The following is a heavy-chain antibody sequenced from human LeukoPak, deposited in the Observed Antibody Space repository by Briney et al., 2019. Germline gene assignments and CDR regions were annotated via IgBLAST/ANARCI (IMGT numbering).Heavy chain of an antibody. D-gene: IGHD6-19*01. Sequence: GGSLRLSCAASGFTSSSYSMNWVRQAPGKGLEWVSGISWNSGSIGYADSVKGRFTISRDNAKNSLYLQMNSLRAEDTALYYCAKDIGLKQWLVHPLNWGQGTLVTVSS. CDR2: ISWNSGSI. CDR1: GFTSSSYS. V-gene: IGHV3-9*02. CDR3: AKDIGLKQWLVHPLN. J-gene: IGHJ4*02.